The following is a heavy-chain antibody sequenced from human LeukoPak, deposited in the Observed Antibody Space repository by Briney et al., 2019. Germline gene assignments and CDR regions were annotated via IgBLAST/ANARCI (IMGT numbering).Heavy chain of an antibody. CDR2: INTNTGNP. V-gene: IGHV7-4-1*02. CDR3: ARSNNDGDYLGVGFDY. CDR1: GYTFSSYA. D-gene: IGHD4-17*01. Sequence: GASVKVSCKASGYTFSSYAMNWVRQAPGEELEWRGWINTNTGNPTYAQGFTGRFVFSLDTSVSTAYLQISSLQAEDTAVYYCARSNNDGDYLGVGFDYWGQGTLVTVSS. J-gene: IGHJ4*02.